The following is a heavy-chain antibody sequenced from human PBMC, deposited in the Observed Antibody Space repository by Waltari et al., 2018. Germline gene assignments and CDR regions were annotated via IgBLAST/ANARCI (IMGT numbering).Heavy chain of an antibody. V-gene: IGHV4-34*01. CDR1: GGSFSGYY. CDR3: ARVVVVVPAAQAPFFGFDP. Sequence: QVQLQQWGAGLLKPSETLSLTCAVYGGSFSGYYWSWIRQPPGKGLEWIGEINHSGSTNYNPSLKSRVTISVDTSKNQFSLKLSSVTAADTAVYYCARVVVVVPAAQAPFFGFDPWGQGTLVTVSS. CDR2: INHSGST. D-gene: IGHD2-2*01. J-gene: IGHJ5*02.